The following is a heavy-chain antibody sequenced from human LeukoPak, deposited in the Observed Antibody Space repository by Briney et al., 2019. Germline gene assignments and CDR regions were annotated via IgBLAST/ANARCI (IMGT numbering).Heavy chain of an antibody. J-gene: IGHJ3*02. CDR2: IYYSGST. Sequence: SETLSLTCTVSGGSISSSSYYWSWIRQPPGKGLEWIGYIYYSGSTNYNPSLKSRVTISVDTSKNQFSLKLSSVTAADTAVYYCARVGGDSSGYYYGFDAFDIWGQGTMVTVSS. CDR3: ARVGGDSSGYYYGFDAFDI. CDR1: GGSISSSSYY. V-gene: IGHV4-61*01. D-gene: IGHD3-22*01.